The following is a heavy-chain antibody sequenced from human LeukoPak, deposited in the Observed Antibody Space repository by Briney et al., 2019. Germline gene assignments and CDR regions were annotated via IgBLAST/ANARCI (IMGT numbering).Heavy chain of an antibody. Sequence: SETLSLTCTVSGGSISSYYWSWIRQPPGKGLEWIGYIYYSGSTNYNPSLKSRVTISVDTSKNQFSLKLSSVTAADTAVYYCARVAWFGELLSIYYYGMDVWGQGTTVTVSS. CDR1: GGSISSYY. CDR3: ARVAWFGELLSIYYYGMDV. J-gene: IGHJ6*02. D-gene: IGHD3-10*01. CDR2: IYYSGST. V-gene: IGHV4-59*12.